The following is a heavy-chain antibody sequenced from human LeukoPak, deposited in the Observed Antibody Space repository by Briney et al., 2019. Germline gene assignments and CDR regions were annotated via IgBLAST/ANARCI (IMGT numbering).Heavy chain of an antibody. V-gene: IGHV4-59*01. D-gene: IGHD4-23*01. J-gene: IGHJ2*01. CDR2: IYYSGST. CDR1: GGTISGYY. Sequence: SETLSLTCTVSGGTISGYYYNWIRQPPGKGLEWIGYIYYSGSTNYNPSLKSRVTISLDTSKNQFSLKLSSVTTADTAVYYCARSVVTLYWYFDLWGRGTLVTVSS. CDR3: ARSVVTLYWYFDL.